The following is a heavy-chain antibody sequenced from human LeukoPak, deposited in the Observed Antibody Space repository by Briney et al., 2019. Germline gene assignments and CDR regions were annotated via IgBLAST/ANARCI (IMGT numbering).Heavy chain of an antibody. V-gene: IGHV1-2*02. J-gene: IGHJ6*03. Sequence: GASVKVSCKASGYTFTGYYLHWVRQAPGQGLEWMGWINPTSGGTNYAQKFQDRVTMTRDTSISTAYMELSRLRSDDTAVYYCARTTEGGYTYGYFYYYYMDVWGKGTTVTISS. CDR2: INPTSGGT. CDR3: ARTTEGGYTYGYFYYYYMDV. D-gene: IGHD5-18*01. CDR1: GYTFTGYY.